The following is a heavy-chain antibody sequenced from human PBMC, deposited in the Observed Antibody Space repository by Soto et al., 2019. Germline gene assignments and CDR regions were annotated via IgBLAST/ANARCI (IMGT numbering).Heavy chain of an antibody. D-gene: IGHD2-2*01. Sequence: SETLSLTCTVSGDSISSFYWTWIRQPPGKGLEWVGYIFSSGSTNYNPSLKSRVTISVDTSENQFSLKLTSVTAADTAVYYCARVGYCSSTPCWPIGYFEYWGQGTLVTV. CDR3: ARVGYCSSTPCWPIGYFEY. V-gene: IGHV4-59*01. CDR2: IFSSGST. CDR1: GDSISSFY. J-gene: IGHJ4*02.